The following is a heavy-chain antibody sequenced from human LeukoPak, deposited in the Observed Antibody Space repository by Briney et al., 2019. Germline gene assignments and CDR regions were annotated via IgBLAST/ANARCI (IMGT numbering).Heavy chain of an antibody. D-gene: IGHD3-22*01. V-gene: IGHV3-48*03. CDR2: IRSSGSTI. Sequence: PGGSLRLSCAASGFTFSSYEMNWGRQAPGQGLEWVSYIRSSGSTIYYADSVKGRFTISRDNAKNSLYLQMNSLRAEDTAVYYCARDLYDSSGYYYPAPEYFQHWGQGTLVTVSS. CDR1: GFTFSSYE. CDR3: ARDLYDSSGYYYPAPEYFQH. J-gene: IGHJ1*01.